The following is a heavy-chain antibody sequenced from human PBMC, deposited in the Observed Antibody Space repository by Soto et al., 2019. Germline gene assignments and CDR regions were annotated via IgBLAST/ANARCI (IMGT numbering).Heavy chain of an antibody. CDR2: IKEDGSEK. V-gene: IGHV3-7*05. D-gene: IGHD1-26*01. Sequence: GGSLRLSCAASGFTFSTYWMNWVRQAPGKGLEWVANIKEDGSEKYYVDSVKGRFTISRDNAKNSLYLQMNSLRAEDTAGYFCASDLYSGTSDYWGQGTLVTVSS. CDR3: ASDLYSGTSDY. CDR1: GFTFSTYW. J-gene: IGHJ4*02.